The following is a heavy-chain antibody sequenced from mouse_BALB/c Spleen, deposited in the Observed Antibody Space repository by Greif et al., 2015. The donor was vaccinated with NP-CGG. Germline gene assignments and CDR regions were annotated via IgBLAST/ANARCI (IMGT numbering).Heavy chain of an antibody. Sequence: EVQLQQSGTVLARPGASVEMSCKASGYTFTSYWMHWVKQRPGQGLEWIGAIYPGNSDTSYNQKFKGKAKLTAVTSTSTAYMELSSLTNEDSAVYYCTRSVWERVLDYWGQGTTLTVSS. CDR3: TRSVWERVLDY. CDR1: GYTFTSYW. V-gene: IGHV1-5*01. D-gene: IGHD2-10*02. J-gene: IGHJ2*01. CDR2: IYPGNSDT.